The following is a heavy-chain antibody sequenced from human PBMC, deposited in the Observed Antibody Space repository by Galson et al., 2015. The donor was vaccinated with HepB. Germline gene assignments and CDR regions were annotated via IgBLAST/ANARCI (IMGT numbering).Heavy chain of an antibody. D-gene: IGHD6-19*01. CDR2: ISYDGSNK. CDR3: AKGQVAGDYFDY. CDR1: GFTFSSYG. J-gene: IGHJ4*02. Sequence: LRLSCAASGFTFSSYGMHWVRQAPGKGLEWVAVISYDGSNKYYADSVKGRFTISRDNSKNTLYLQMNSLRAEDTAVYYCAKGQVAGDYFDYWGQGTLVTVSP. V-gene: IGHV3-30*18.